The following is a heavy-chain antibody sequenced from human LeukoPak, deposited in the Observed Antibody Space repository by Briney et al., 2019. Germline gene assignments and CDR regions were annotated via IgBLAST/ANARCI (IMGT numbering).Heavy chain of an antibody. CDR2: ISHSGSNL. CDR1: GFTFSYSL. D-gene: IGHD3-22*01. Sequence: KPWGSLRRSGAASGFTFSYSLMNWIRQAPGNGLEWLSYISHSGSNLDYAESVRGRFTISRENANHSLYLQINSLRAEDTAVYYCARGDSSGVPDYWGQGTLVTVSS. J-gene: IGHJ4*02. V-gene: IGHV3-11*01. CDR3: ARGDSSGVPDY.